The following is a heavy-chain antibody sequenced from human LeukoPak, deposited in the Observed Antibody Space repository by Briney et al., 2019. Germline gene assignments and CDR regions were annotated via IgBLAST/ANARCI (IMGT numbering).Heavy chain of an antibody. J-gene: IGHJ4*02. Sequence: GGSLRLSYAASGFTFSSYAMSWVRQAPGKGLEWVSAISGSGGSTYYADSVKGRFTISRDNSKNTLYLQMNSLRAEDTAVYYCAKEGSWWELERNFDYWGQGTLVTVSS. CDR3: AKEGSWWELERNFDY. CDR2: ISGSGGST. V-gene: IGHV3-23*01. D-gene: IGHD2-15*01. CDR1: GFTFSSYA.